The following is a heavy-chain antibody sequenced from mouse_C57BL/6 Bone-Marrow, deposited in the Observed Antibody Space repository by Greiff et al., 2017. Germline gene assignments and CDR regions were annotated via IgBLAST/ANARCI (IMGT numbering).Heavy chain of an antibody. Sequence: VQLQQSGAELARPGASVKLSCKASGYTFTSYAISWVKQRTGQGLEWIGEFYPRSGNTYYNEKFKGKATLTAAKSSSTAYLELRSLTSEDSAVYFCARDRYDGYCDAFDYWGQGTSVTVSS. CDR1: GYTFTSYA. D-gene: IGHD2-3*01. V-gene: IGHV1-81*01. CDR2: FYPRSGNT. CDR3: ARDRYDGYCDAFDY. J-gene: IGHJ4*01.